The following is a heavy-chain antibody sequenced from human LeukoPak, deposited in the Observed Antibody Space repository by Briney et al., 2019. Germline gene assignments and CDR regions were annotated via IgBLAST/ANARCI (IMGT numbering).Heavy chain of an antibody. J-gene: IGHJ5*02. V-gene: IGHV3-74*01. D-gene: IGHD2-21*01. CDR2: INSDGSST. CDR3: ARDGVEFYNWFDP. CDR1: GFSFRNYW. Sequence: GEALRLSCAASGFSFRNYWMHWVRQAPGKGLVWVSRINSDGSSTTYADSVKGRSTISRDNAKNTRYLQMNSRRAEDTAVYYCARDGVEFYNWFDPWGQGTLVTVSS.